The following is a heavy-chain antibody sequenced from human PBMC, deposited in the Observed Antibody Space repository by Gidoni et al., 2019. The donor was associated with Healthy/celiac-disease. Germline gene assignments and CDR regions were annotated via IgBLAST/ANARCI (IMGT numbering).Heavy chain of an antibody. CDR2: IYYSGST. J-gene: IGHJ4*02. D-gene: IGHD6-13*01. CDR3: ARDKGYSSSWSSFDY. CDR1: GGSISSYY. Sequence: QVQLQESGPGLVKPSETLSLTCTVSGGSISSYYWSWIRQPPGKGLEWIGYIYYSGSTNYNPSLKSRVTISVDTSKNQFSLKLSSVTAADTAVYYCARDKGYSSSWSSFDYWGQGTLVTVSS. V-gene: IGHV4-59*01.